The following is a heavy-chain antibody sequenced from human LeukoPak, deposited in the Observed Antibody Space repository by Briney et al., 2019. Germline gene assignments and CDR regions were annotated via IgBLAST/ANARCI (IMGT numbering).Heavy chain of an antibody. V-gene: IGHV3-48*02. J-gene: IGHJ4*02. CDR1: AFTFSTYG. D-gene: IGHD5-12*01. CDR3: ARAMRSGYDY. CDR2: ISSRSDSV. Sequence: GRSMTLSCLVSAFTFSTYGMNWVRPAAGKRLEWVSYISSRSDSVYYADSVKGRFTISRDNAENSLYMQMNSLRDEYTAVYYCARAMRSGYDYWGQGTLVTVSS.